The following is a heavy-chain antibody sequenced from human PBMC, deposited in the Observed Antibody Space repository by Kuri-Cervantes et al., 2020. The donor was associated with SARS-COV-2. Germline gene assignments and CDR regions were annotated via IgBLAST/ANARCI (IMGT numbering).Heavy chain of an antibody. CDR3: AREFRYYDSSGYYGHAFDI. D-gene: IGHD3-22*01. V-gene: IGHV4-34*01. CDR2: INHRGST. J-gene: IGHJ3*02. CDR1: GGSFSGYD. Sequence: SETLSLTCAVYGGSFSGYDWSWIRQPPGKGLEWIGEINHRGSTNYNPSLKSRVTISVDTSTNQFSLKLSSVTAADTAVYYCAREFRYYDSSGYYGHAFDIWGQGTMVTVSS.